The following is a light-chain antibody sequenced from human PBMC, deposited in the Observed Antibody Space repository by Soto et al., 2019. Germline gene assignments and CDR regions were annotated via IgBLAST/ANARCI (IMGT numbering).Light chain of an antibody. V-gene: IGKV3-20*01. CDR2: GAS. J-gene: IGKJ1*01. CDR1: QSISSPY. Sequence: EIVLTQSPGILSLSQGERATLSCRPSQSISSPYLAWYQQKPGQAPRLLIYGASSRATGIPDRFSGSGSGTEFTLTISRLEPEDFAVFYCQQYGSSPRTFGQGTKVEIK. CDR3: QQYGSSPRT.